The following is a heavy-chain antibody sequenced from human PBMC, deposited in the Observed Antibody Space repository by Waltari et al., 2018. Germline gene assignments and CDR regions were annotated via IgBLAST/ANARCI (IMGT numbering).Heavy chain of an antibody. CDR3: ARGPMPPGAFDI. J-gene: IGHJ3*02. CDR1: GYSISSGYY. CDR2: IYHSGST. D-gene: IGHD2-2*01. V-gene: IGHV4-38-2*01. Sequence: QVQLQESGPVLVKPSETLSLTCAVSGYSISSGYYWGWIRQPPGKGLEWIGSIYHSGSTYYNPSLKSRVTISVDTSKNQFSLKLSSVTAADTAVYYCARGPMPPGAFDIWGQGTMVTVSS.